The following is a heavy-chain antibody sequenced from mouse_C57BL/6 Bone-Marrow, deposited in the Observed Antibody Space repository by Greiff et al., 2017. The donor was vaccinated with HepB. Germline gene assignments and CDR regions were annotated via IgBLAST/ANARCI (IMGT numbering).Heavy chain of an antibody. V-gene: IGHV1-62-2*01. J-gene: IGHJ3*01. CDR2: FYPGSGSI. CDR3: ARHDGRWLLRGGFAY. CDR1: GYTFTEYT. D-gene: IGHD2-3*01. Sequence: QVHVKQSGAELVKPGASVKLSCKASGYTFTEYTIHWVKQRSGQGVEWIGWFYPGSGSIKYNEKFKDKATLTADKSSSTVYMELSRLTSEDSAVYFCARHDGRWLLRGGFAYWGQGTLVTVSA.